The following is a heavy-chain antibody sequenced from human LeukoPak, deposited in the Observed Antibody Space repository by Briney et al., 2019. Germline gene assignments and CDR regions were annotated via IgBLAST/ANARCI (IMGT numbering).Heavy chain of an antibody. Sequence: ASVKVSCKALEYTFTDYYIHWVRQAPGQGLEWMGWINPKSGGRDTNYAQKFRGRVTMTTDTSISTAYMQLSRLRSDVTAVYFCAKGHYDGDHPHYDGGSVDSWGQGTHITVSS. CDR2: INPKSGGRDT. J-gene: IGHJ4*02. D-gene: IGHD2-21*01. CDR1: EYTFTDYY. CDR3: AKGHYDGDHPHYDGGSVDS. V-gene: IGHV1-2*02.